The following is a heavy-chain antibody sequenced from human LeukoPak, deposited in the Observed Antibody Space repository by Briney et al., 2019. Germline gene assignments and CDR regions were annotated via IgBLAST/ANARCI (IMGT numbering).Heavy chain of an antibody. CDR1: GYTFTSYG. D-gene: IGHD3-3*01. J-gene: IGHJ4*02. CDR3: ARDPVGNIDFWSGYYSDY. Sequence: GASVKVSCKASGYTFTSYGISWVRQAPGQGLEWMGWISAYNGNTNYAQKLQGRVTMTTDTSTSTAYMELRSLRSDDTAVYYCARDPVGNIDFWSGYYSDYWGQGTLVTVSS. V-gene: IGHV1-18*01. CDR2: ISAYNGNT.